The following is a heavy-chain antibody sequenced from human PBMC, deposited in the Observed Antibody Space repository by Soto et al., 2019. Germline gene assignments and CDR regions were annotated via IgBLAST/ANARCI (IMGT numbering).Heavy chain of an antibody. CDR2: ISYSGTT. Sequence: SETLSLTCTVSGDSISRYYCSWIRQPPGKGLEWIGYISYSGTTNYNPSLKSRVTISLDMSKNQFSLKLNSVSAADTAVYYCARHGPLGAFDPWGQGILVTVPQ. D-gene: IGHD3-3*02. CDR1: GDSISRYY. CDR3: ARHGPLGAFDP. J-gene: IGHJ5*02. V-gene: IGHV4-59*08.